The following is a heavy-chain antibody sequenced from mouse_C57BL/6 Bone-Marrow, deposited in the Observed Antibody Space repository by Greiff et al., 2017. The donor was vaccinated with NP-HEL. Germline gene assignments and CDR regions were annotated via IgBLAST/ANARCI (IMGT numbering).Heavy chain of an antibody. J-gene: IGHJ1*03. CDR3: ARSYYYGSSYVRWYFDV. D-gene: IGHD1-1*01. CDR1: GFTFSDYG. Sequence: EVQLVESGGGLVKPGGSLKLSCAASGFTFSDYGMHWVRQAPEKGLEWVAYISSGSSTIYYADTVKGRFTISRDNAKNTLFLQMTSLRSEDTAMYYCARSYYYGSSYVRWYFDVWGTGTTVTVSS. CDR2: ISSGSSTI. V-gene: IGHV5-17*01.